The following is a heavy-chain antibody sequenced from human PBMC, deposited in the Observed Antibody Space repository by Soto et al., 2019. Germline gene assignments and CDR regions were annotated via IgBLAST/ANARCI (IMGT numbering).Heavy chain of an antibody. CDR2: IWYDGSNK. CDR1: GFTFSSYG. V-gene: IGHV3-33*06. D-gene: IGHD4-17*01. Sequence: PGGSLRLSCAASGFTFSSYGMHWVRQAPGKGLEWVAVIWYDGSNKYYADSVKGRFTISRDNSKNTLYLQMNSLRAEDTAVYYCAKTTVHSPYGMDVWGQGTTVTVSS. CDR3: AKTTVHSPYGMDV. J-gene: IGHJ6*02.